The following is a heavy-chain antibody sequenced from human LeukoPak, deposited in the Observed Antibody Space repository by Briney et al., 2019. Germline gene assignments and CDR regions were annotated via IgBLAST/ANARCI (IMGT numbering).Heavy chain of an antibody. V-gene: IGHV3-23*01. D-gene: IGHD1/OR15-1a*01. CDR1: GFTFSTYA. J-gene: IGHJ4*02. Sequence: PGGSLRLSCAASGFTFSTYAMSWVRQAPGKGLEWVSSMNGDSGGNIYYADSVRGRFTISRDNSKNTLYLQMNSLRAEDTAVYYCAKDSLHGGTVDLFDYWGQGTLVTVSS. CDR3: AKDSLHGGTVDLFDY. CDR2: MNGDSGGNI.